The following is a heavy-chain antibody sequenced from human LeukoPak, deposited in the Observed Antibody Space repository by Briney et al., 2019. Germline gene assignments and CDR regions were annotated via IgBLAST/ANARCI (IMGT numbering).Heavy chain of an antibody. CDR2: IYYSGST. J-gene: IGHJ4*02. V-gene: IGHV4-59*08. D-gene: IGHD3-9*01. CDR3: ARQGILTDY. Sequence: PSETLSLTCTVSGGSISSYYWSWIRQPPGKGLEWIGYIYYSGSTNYNPSLKSRVTISVDTSKNQFSLKLSSVTAADTAVYYCARQGILTDYWGQGTLVTVSS. CDR1: GGSISSYY.